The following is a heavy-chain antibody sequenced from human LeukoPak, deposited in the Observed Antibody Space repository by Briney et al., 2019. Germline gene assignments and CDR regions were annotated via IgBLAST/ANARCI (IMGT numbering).Heavy chain of an antibody. CDR3: ARSDYASYGMDV. CDR2: IDWDDDK. D-gene: IGHD4-17*01. CDR1: GFSLSTRGMR. Sequence: SGPTLLNPTPTLTLTCTFSGFSLSTRGMRVRWIRQPPGKALEWLVRIDWDDDKFYSTSLKTRLTISKDTSKNQVVLTMTNMDPVDTATYYCARSDYASYGMDVWGKGTTVTVSS. J-gene: IGHJ6*04. V-gene: IGHV2-70*04.